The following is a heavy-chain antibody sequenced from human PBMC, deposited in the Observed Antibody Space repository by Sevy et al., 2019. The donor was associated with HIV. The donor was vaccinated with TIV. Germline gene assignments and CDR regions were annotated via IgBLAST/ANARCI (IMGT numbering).Heavy chain of an antibody. V-gene: IGHV3-21*01. Sequence: GGSLRLSCAASGFTFSSYSMNWVRQAPGKWLEWVSSISSSSSYIYYADSVKGRFTISRDNAKNSLYLQMNSLRAEDTAVYYCARDGQVVITSDAFDIWGQGTMVTVSS. J-gene: IGHJ3*02. CDR2: ISSSSSYI. D-gene: IGHD3-22*01. CDR1: GFTFSSYS. CDR3: ARDGQVVITSDAFDI.